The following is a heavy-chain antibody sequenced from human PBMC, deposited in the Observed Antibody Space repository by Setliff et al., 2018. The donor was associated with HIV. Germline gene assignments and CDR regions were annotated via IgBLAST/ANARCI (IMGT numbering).Heavy chain of an antibody. CDR3: ARDPHYFDTSGYYSYFYFDY. CDR1: TDSLSSSTNH. J-gene: IGHJ4*01. CDR2: INYGGAP. D-gene: IGHD3-22*01. Sequence: SETLSLTCTVSTDSLSSSTNHWGWIRQPPGKGLEWIGNINYGGAPYYNPSLKSRVTKSIDTSKSQFSLKLTSVTAADTAVYFCARDPHYFDTSGYYSYFYFDYWGHGTLVTVSS. V-gene: IGHV4-39*07.